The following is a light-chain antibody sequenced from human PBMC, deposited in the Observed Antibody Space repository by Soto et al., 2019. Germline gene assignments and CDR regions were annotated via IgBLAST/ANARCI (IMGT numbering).Light chain of an antibody. V-gene: IGLV2-14*03. CDR1: TSDIGAYNY. J-gene: IGLJ2*01. CDR3: SSYATSNTVVL. CDR2: DVT. Sequence: QSALTQPASVSGSLGQSITISCTGTTSDIGAYNYVSWYQHHPGKAPKLLIYDVTDRPSGVSDRFSGSKSGNTASLTISGLQAEDEADYFCSSYATSNTVVLFGGGTKLTVL.